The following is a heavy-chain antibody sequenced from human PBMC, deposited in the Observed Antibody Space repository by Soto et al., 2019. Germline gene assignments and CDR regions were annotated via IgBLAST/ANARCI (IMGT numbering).Heavy chain of an antibody. CDR2: VHPGDSET. Sequence: PGESLKISCRVSGYSFTTYWIGWVRQMSGKGLEWVGIVHPGDSETRYSSSFQGRVTISADRSINTAYLQWSSLQASDTAMYYCASQGGPDTPMIIDSWGQGTLVTVSS. D-gene: IGHD5-18*01. CDR1: GYSFTTYW. V-gene: IGHV5-51*01. J-gene: IGHJ4*02. CDR3: ASQGGPDTPMIIDS.